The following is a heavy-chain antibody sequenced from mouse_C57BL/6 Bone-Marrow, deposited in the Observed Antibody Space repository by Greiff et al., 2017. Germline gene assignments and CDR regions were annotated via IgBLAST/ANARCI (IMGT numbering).Heavy chain of an antibody. CDR2: IHPNSGST. Sequence: QVQLKQPGAELVKPGASVKLSCKASGYTFTSYWMHWVKQRPGQGLEWIGMIHPNSGSTNYNEKFKSKATLTVDKSSSTAYMQLSSLTSEDSAVYYCGGSTMVTGGFAYWGQGTLVTVSA. D-gene: IGHD2-2*01. CDR3: GGSTMVTGGFAY. J-gene: IGHJ3*01. V-gene: IGHV1-64*01. CDR1: GYTFTSYW.